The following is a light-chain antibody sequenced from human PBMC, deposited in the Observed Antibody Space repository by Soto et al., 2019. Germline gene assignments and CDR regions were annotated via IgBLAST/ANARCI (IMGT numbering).Light chain of an antibody. V-gene: IGKV3-15*01. CDR1: QSVSSN. CDR3: QQYNNWPWT. Sequence: DIVMAQSPPTVYVSPGGRATISCRASQSVSSNLAWYQQKPGQAPRLLIYGASTRATGIPARFSGSGSGTEFTLTISSLQSEDFAVYYCQQYNNWPWTFGQGTKVDIK. J-gene: IGKJ1*01. CDR2: GAS.